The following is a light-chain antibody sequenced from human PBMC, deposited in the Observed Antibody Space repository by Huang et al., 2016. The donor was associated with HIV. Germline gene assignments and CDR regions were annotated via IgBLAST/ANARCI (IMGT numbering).Light chain of an antibody. Sequence: DIVMTQSPDSLAVPLGERATISCVSSQSVLYSANKKHLPMNCLAWYQKKPGQPPKLLIDWASSRASGGPDRFSGSGSGTDFTLTISSLQAEDVAVYYCQQHYSTPWTFGQGTKVEIK. CDR1: QSVLYSANKKHLPMNC. CDR3: QQHYSTPWT. V-gene: IGKV4-1*01. J-gene: IGKJ1*01. CDR2: WAS.